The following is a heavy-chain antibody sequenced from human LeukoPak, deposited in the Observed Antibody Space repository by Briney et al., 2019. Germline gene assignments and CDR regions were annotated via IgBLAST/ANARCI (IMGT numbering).Heavy chain of an antibody. D-gene: IGHD6-13*01. CDR3: ARIRYSSSWYPLWWFDP. Sequence: GGSLRLSCAASGFTFSSYWMTWVRQAPGKGLEWVANIKLDGSEKYYVDSVKGRFTISRDNAKNSVYLQMNNLRAEDTAVYYCARIRYSSSWYPLWWFDPWGQGTLVTVSS. V-gene: IGHV3-7*01. CDR2: IKLDGSEK. J-gene: IGHJ5*02. CDR1: GFTFSSYW.